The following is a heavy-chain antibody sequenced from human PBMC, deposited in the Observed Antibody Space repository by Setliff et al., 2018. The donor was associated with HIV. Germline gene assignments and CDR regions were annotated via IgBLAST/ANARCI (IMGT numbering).Heavy chain of an antibody. V-gene: IGHV4-59*12. J-gene: IGHJ4*02. Sequence: SETLSLTCTVSGYPISSTYFWSWVRQTPGKGLEWIGYIYYTGSTSYNPSLKSRVTILGDTSKNQFSLKLSSVTAADTAVYYCARRAGSDYFTRFDYWGQGTLVTVSS. CDR2: IYYTGST. CDR3: ARRAGSDYFTRFDY. CDR1: GYPISSTYF. D-gene: IGHD3-10*01.